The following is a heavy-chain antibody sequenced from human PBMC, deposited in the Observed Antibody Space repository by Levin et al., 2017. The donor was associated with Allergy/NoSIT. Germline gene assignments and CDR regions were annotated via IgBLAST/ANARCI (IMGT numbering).Heavy chain of an antibody. J-gene: IGHJ6*02. CDR2: IYFSGST. V-gene: IGHV4-59*01. D-gene: IGHD3-9*01. Sequence: SQTLSLTCTVSGGSMRSFYWTWIRQPPGKGLEWIGYIYFSGSTTYNPSLKSRVTISVDTSKNQLSLKLSSLTAADTAVYYCARVDHILTGYYTHYGLYVWGQGTTVTVSS. CDR3: ARVDHILTGYYTHYGLYV. CDR1: GGSMRSFY.